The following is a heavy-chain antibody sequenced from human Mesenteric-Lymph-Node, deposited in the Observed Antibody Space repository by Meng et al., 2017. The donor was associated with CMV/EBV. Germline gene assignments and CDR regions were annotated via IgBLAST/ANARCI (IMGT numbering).Heavy chain of an antibody. J-gene: IGHJ4*02. D-gene: IGHD1-26*01. CDR1: GFTFSSYA. Sequence: GESLKISCAASGFTFSSYAMSWVRQAPGKGLEWVSAISGSGGSTYYADSVKGRFTISRDNSKNTLYLQMNSLRAEDTAVYYCAEDGSGSYYAGNDYWGQGTLVTVSS. V-gene: IGHV3-23*01. CDR3: AEDGSGSYYAGNDY. CDR2: ISGSGGST.